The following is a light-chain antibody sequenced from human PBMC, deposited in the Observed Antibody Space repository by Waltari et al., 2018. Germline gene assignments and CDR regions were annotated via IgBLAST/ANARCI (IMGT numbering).Light chain of an antibody. J-gene: IGKJ2*01. CDR2: TTS. Sequence: DIQMTQSPSSLSASVGDRVTISCRASQIINYGLNWYQQKPGRAPELLNSTTSRFQSGVPSRFSGSGFGTDFTLTINSLQPEDFATYYCQQGDSVPFTFGQGTRLVI. CDR1: QIINYG. CDR3: QQGDSVPFT. V-gene: IGKV1-39*01.